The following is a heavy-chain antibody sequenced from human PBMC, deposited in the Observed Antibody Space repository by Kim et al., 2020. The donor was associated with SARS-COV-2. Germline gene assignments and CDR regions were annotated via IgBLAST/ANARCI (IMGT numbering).Heavy chain of an antibody. CDR3: ARDFTAGGQYVYGVDV. J-gene: IGHJ6*02. D-gene: IGHD6-13*01. CDR1: GYTFTSYA. V-gene: IGHV1-3*01. CDR2: ISAGSGNT. Sequence: ASVKVSCKASGYTFTSYAMHWVRQAPGQRLEWMGWISAGSGNTKYSQKFQGRVTISRDTSASTVYMELSSLRSEDTAVYYCARDFTAGGQYVYGVDVWGQGTTVTVSS.